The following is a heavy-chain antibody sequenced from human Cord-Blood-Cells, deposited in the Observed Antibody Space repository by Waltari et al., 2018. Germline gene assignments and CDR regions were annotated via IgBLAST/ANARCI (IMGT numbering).Heavy chain of an antibody. CDR3: AKSEGGSGSYWSIDY. Sequence: QVQLVESGGGVVQPGRSLRLSCAASGFTFSSYGMHWVRQAPGKGLGWVAVISYDGSNKYYADSVKGRFTISRDNSKNTLYLQMNSLRAEDTAVYYCAKSEGGSGSYWSIDYWGQGTLVTVSS. CDR1: GFTFSSYG. D-gene: IGHD3-10*01. V-gene: IGHV3-30*18. CDR2: ISYDGSNK. J-gene: IGHJ4*02.